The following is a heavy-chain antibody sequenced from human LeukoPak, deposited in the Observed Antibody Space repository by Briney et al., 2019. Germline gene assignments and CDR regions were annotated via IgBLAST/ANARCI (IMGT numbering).Heavy chain of an antibody. V-gene: IGHV3-9*01. CDR1: GFTFDDYA. Sequence: GGSLRLPCAASGFTFDDYAMHWVRQAPGKGLEWVSGISWNSGSIGYADSVKGRFTISRDNAKNSLYLQMNSLRAEDTALYYCSDGFDIWGQGTMVTVSS. CDR3: SDGFDI. J-gene: IGHJ3*02. CDR2: ISWNSGSI.